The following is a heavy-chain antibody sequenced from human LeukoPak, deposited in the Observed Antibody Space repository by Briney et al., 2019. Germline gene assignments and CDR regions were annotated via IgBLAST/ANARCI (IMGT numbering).Heavy chain of an antibody. J-gene: IGHJ4*02. D-gene: IGHD3-10*01. CDR1: GYTFTSYD. Sequence: ASVKVSCKASGYTFTSYDINWVRQATGQGLEWMGWMNPNSGNTGYAQKFQGRVTMTRNTSISTAYMELSGLRSEDTAVYYCARLNSAPYYYGSGWGQGTLVTVSS. CDR3: ARLNSAPYYYGSG. V-gene: IGHV1-8*01. CDR2: MNPNSGNT.